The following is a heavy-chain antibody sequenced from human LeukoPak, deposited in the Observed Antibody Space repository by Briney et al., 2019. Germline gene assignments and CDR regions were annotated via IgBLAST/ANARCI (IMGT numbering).Heavy chain of an antibody. V-gene: IGHV5-51*01. CDR1: EYQFFGHW. CDR3: ARNRANSLRGKWFDT. J-gene: IGHJ5*02. CDR2: IYSDDSKT. Sequence: GESLKISCHASEYQFFGHWIVWVRQMPGKGLEMMGIIYSDDSKTTYRPSFQGHVTISADKSIATAYLQWSSRKVSATAMYYCARNRANSLRGKWFDTWGQGTMVTVCS. D-gene: IGHD2/OR15-2a*01.